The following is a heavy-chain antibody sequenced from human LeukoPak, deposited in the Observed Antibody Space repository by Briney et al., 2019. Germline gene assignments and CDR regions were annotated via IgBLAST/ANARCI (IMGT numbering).Heavy chain of an antibody. J-gene: IGHJ4*02. CDR2: ISSSSSYI. CDR3: AREKWGIAARPNYRPFDY. D-gene: IGHD6-6*01. V-gene: IGHV3-21*01. Sequence: GGSLRPSCAASGFTFSSYSMNWVRQAPGKGLEWVSSISSSSSYIYYADSVKGRFTISRDNAKNSLYLQMNSLRAEDTAVYYCAREKWGIAARPNYRPFDYWGQGTLVTVSS. CDR1: GFTFSSYS.